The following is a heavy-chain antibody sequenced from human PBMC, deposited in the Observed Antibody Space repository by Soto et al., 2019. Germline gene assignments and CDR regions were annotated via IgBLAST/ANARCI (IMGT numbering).Heavy chain of an antibody. CDR2: IYYSGST. V-gene: IGHV4-31*03. CDR1: GGSISSGGYY. D-gene: IGHD6-19*01. J-gene: IGHJ6*02. Sequence: SETLSLTCTVSGGSISSGGYYWSWIRQHPGKGLEWIGYIYYSGSTYYNPSLKSRVTISVDTSKNQFSLKLSSVTAADTAVYYCARACSLYYYYGMDVWGQGTTVTVSS. CDR3: ARACSLYYYYGMDV.